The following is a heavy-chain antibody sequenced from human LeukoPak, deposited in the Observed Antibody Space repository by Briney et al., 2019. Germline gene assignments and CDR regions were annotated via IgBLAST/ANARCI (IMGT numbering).Heavy chain of an antibody. J-gene: IGHJ4*02. V-gene: IGHV4-4*07. D-gene: IGHD6-13*01. CDR2: IYTSGSP. Sequence: SETLSLTCTVSGGSISSYYWSWIRQPAGKGLEWIGRIYTSGSPTYNPSLKSRVTMSLGTSKNQFSLKLSSVTAADTAVYYCARDHSSSSEDYWGQGTLVTVSS. CDR3: ARDHSSSSEDY. CDR1: GGSISSYY.